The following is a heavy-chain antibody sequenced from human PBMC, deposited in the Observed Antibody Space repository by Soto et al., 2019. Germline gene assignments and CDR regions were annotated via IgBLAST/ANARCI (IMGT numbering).Heavy chain of an antibody. CDR1: GGTFSSYA. J-gene: IGHJ6*02. CDR2: IIPIFGTA. CDR3: ARVSVEYGSGSYYNVYYYYYGMDV. D-gene: IGHD3-10*01. V-gene: IGHV1-69*13. Sequence: SVKVSCKASGGTFSSYAISWVRQAPGQGLEWMGGIIPIFGTANYAQKFQGRVTITADESTSTAYMELSSLRSEDTAVYYCARVSVEYGSGSYYNVYYYYYGMDVWGQGTTVTVSS.